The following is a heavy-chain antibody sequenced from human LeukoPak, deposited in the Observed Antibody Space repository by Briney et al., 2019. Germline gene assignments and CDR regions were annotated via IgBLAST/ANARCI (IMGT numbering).Heavy chain of an antibody. J-gene: IGHJ6*04. D-gene: IGHD3-16*01. CDR1: GFTFSTYA. Sequence: GGALRLSCAASGFTFSTYAMNWVRQAPGKGLEWVSAISGSGAKTYYADSVKGRFTISRDNAKNSLYLQTNSLRVEDTAMYYCARGVDVWGKGTTVTVSS. CDR2: ISGSGAKT. V-gene: IGHV3-23*01. CDR3: ARGVDV.